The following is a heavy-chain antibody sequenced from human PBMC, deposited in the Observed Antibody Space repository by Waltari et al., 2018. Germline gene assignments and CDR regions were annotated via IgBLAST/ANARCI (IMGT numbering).Heavy chain of an antibody. D-gene: IGHD7-27*01. CDR1: VGSISSYY. J-gene: IGHJ4*02. CDR2: IYYSGST. CDR3: ARDHPLTGEIYFDY. V-gene: IGHV4-59*01. Sequence: QVQLQESGPGLVKPSETLSLTCTVSVGSISSYYWSWIRQPPGKGLEWIGYIYYSGSTNYNPSLKSRVTISVDTSKNQFSLKLSSVTAADTAVYYCARDHPLTGEIYFDYWGQGTLVTVSS.